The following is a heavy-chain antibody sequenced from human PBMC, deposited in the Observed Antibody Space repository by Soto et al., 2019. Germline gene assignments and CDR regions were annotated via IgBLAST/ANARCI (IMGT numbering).Heavy chain of an antibody. CDR2: INPSGGST. J-gene: IGHJ4*02. CDR3: ARDRGECGGDCYSQIFDY. D-gene: IGHD2-21*02. Sequence: ASVKVSCKASGYTFTSYYMHWVRQAPGQGLEWMGIINPSGGSTSYAQKFQGRVTMTRDTSTSTVYMELSSLRSEDTAVYYCARDRGECGGDCYSQIFDYWGQGTLVTVSS. CDR1: GYTFTSYY. V-gene: IGHV1-46*01.